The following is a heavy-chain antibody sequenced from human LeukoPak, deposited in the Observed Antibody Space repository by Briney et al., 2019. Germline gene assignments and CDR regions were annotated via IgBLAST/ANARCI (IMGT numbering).Heavy chain of an antibody. CDR1: GYTFTSYG. J-gene: IGHJ6*02. CDR2: ISAYNGNT. V-gene: IGHV1-18*01. CDR3: AREREPLWFGELLPYYYYYGMDV. D-gene: IGHD3-10*01. Sequence: GASVKVSCKASGYTFTSYGISWVRQAPGQGLEWMGWISAYNGNTNYAQKLQGRVTMTTDTSTSTAYMELRSLRSDDTAVYYCAREREPLWFGELLPYYYYYGMDVWGQGTTVTVSS.